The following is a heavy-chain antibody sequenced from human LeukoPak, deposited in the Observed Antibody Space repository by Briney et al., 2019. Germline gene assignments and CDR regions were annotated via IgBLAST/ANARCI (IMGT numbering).Heavy chain of an antibody. CDR1: GFTFSSDW. J-gene: IGHJ4*02. CDR2: IKQDGSEK. D-gene: IGHD3-9*01. V-gene: IGHV3-7*01. CDR3: ASQSPSSPAWLLSSAYFDY. Sequence: GGALRLSCAASGFTFSSDWMSGGRQAPGKGLEWVANIKQDGSEKYYVDSVKVRFTISRDNAKNSLYLQMNSLRAEDTAVYYCASQSPSSPAWLLSSAYFDYWGQGTLVTVSS.